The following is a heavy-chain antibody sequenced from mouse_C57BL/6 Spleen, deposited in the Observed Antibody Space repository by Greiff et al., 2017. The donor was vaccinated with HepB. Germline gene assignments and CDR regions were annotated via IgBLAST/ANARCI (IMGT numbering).Heavy chain of an antibody. Sequence: EVKLVESGGGLVKPGGSLKLSCAASGFTFSSYAMSWVRQTPEKRLEWVATISDGGSYTYYPDNVKGRFTISRDNAKNNLYLQMSHLKSEDTAMYYCARDHYPRGVAYWGQGTLVTVSA. D-gene: IGHD5-5*01. V-gene: IGHV5-4*01. CDR2: ISDGGSYT. CDR3: ARDHYPRGVAY. CDR1: GFTFSSYA. J-gene: IGHJ3*01.